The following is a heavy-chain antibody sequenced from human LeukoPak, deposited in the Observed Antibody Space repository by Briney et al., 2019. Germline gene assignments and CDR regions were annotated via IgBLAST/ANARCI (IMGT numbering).Heavy chain of an antibody. V-gene: IGHV5-51*01. J-gene: IGHJ4*02. CDR3: TRPRDSSGSNFDY. CDR1: GYSFTSYW. D-gene: IGHD3-22*01. Sequence: PGESRKISCKGSGYSFTSYWISWVRQMPGKGLEWMGIIYPGDSDTRYSPSFQGQVTISADKSISTAYLQWSSLKGSGTAMYYNTRPRDSSGSNFDYWGRGTLVSVSS. CDR2: IYPGDSDT.